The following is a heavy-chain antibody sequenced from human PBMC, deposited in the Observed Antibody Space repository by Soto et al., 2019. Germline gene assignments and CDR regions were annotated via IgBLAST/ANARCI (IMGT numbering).Heavy chain of an antibody. D-gene: IGHD3-3*01. J-gene: IGHJ3*02. V-gene: IGHV6-1*01. CDR1: GDSVSSNSAA. Sequence: PSQTLSLTCAISGDSVSSNSAAWNWIRQSPSRGLEWLGRTYYRSKWYNDYAVSVKSRITINPDTSKNQFSLQLNSVTPEDTAVYYCARSYFGPPNTIFGVADAFDIWGQGTMVTVSS. CDR2: TYYRSKWYN. CDR3: ARSYFGPPNTIFGVADAFDI.